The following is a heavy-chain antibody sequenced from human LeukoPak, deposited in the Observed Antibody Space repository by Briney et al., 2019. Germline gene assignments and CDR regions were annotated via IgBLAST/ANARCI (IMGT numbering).Heavy chain of an antibody. J-gene: IGHJ5*02. CDR2: INPNSGGT. D-gene: IGHD2-15*01. CDR1: GYTFTGYY. Sequence: ASVKVSCKASGYTFTGYYMHWVRQAPGQGLEWMGWINPNSGGTNYAQKFQGRVTMTRDTSISTAYMELSRLRSDDTAVYYCARVVAATPGYNWFDPWGQGTLVTVSS. CDR3: ARVVAATPGYNWFDP. V-gene: IGHV1-2*02.